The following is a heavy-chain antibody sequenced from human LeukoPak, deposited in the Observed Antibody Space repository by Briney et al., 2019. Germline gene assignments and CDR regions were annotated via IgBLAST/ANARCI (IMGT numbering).Heavy chain of an antibody. V-gene: IGHV4-61*02. J-gene: IGHJ4*02. Sequence: SQTLSLTCTVSGGSISSGSYYWSWIRQPAGKGLERIGRIYTSGSTNYNPSLKSRVTISVDTSKNQFSLKLSSVTAADTAVYYCARLYYDSSGPYWGQGTLVTVSS. CDR3: ARLYYDSSGPY. CDR2: IYTSGST. CDR1: GGSISSGSYY. D-gene: IGHD3-22*01.